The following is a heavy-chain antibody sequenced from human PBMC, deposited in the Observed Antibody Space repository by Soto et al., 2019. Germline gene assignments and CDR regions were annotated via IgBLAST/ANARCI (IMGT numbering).Heavy chain of an antibody. V-gene: IGHV4-31*03. CDR1: GVSIASDDHY. J-gene: IGHJ4*02. Sequence: SETLSLTCTVSGVSIASDDHYWSWIRQHPGKGLEWIGYMSYSGTTYYNPPLRSRVTISVDTSKSQFSLKLSSVTAADTAVYFCARAPPGGQGILVTVSS. CDR3: ARAPP. CDR2: MSYSGTT.